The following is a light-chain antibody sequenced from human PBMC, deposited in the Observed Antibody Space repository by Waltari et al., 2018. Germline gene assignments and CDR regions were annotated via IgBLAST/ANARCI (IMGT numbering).Light chain of an antibody. V-gene: IGLV6-57*04. J-gene: IGLJ3*02. CDR3: QSYHSSIGV. CDR1: SGSIASTF. CDR2: EGK. Sequence: NFMLTQPHSVSESPGKTVTISCTRSSGSIASTFLQGYQQRPGSAPTTVTCEGKQRHPGVPDRFSGSIDGSSNSASLTSSGLKTEDEADYYCQSYHSSIGVFGGGTKLTVL.